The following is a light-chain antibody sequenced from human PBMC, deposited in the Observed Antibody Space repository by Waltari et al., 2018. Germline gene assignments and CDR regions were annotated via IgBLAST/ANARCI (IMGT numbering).Light chain of an antibody. CDR1: GSNIGAGSD. V-gene: IGLV1-40*01. CDR2: GSS. J-gene: IGLJ3*02. CDR3: QSYDTSLSVV. Sequence: QSVLTQPPSVSGAPGQRVTISCTGSGSNIGAGSDVHWDQQLPRAAPKLLIYGSSSRPLGVPDRFFGSTSGTSASLAITGLQAEDEADYYCQSYDTSLSVVFGGGTKLTVL.